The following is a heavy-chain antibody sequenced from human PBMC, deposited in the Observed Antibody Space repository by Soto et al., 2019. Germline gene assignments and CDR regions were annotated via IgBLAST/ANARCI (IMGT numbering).Heavy chain of an antibody. V-gene: IGHV1-69*13. Sequence: ASVKVSCKASGGTLSSYVISWVRQAPGQGLEWMGGIIPIFGTANYAQKFQGRVTITADESTSTAYMELSSLRSEDTAVYYCARDRTAQRITIFGVVTPYYYGMDVWGQGTTVTVSS. CDR3: ARDRTAQRITIFGVVTPYYYGMDV. D-gene: IGHD3-3*01. J-gene: IGHJ6*02. CDR2: IIPIFGTA. CDR1: GGTLSSYV.